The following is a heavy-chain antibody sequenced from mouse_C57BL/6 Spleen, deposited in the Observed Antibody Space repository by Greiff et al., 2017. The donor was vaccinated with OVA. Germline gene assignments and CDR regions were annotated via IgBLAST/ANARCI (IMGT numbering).Heavy chain of an antibody. CDR2: IYPSDSYT. Sequence: QVQLQQSGAELARPGASVKLSCKASGYTFTSYGISWVKQRTGQGLEWIGEIYPSDSYTNYTQKFKGKATLTVDTSSSTAYMQLSSLTSEDSAVYYCARSSYYGSSPFDVWGTGTTVTVSS. J-gene: IGHJ1*03. CDR3: ARSSYYGSSPFDV. V-gene: IGHV1-81*01. D-gene: IGHD1-1*01. CDR1: GYTFTSYG.